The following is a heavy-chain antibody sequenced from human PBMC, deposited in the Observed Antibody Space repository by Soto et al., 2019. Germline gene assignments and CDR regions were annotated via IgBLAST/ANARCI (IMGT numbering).Heavy chain of an antibody. J-gene: IGHJ6*02. D-gene: IGHD6-6*01. CDR3: ARIGSSPLYYYYYYGMDV. CDR2: INHSGST. V-gene: IGHV4-34*01. Sequence: QVQLQQWGAGLLKPSETLSLTCAVYGGSFSGYYWSWIRQPPGKGLEWIGEINHSGSTNYNPSLKSRVTISVDTSKNQFSLKLSSVTAADTAVYYCARIGSSPLYYYYYYGMDVWGQGTTVTVSS. CDR1: GGSFSGYY.